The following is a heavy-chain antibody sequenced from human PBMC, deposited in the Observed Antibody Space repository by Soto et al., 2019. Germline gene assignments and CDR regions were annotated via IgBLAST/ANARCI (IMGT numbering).Heavy chain of an antibody. V-gene: IGHV3-30*18. CDR2: ISYDGSNK. D-gene: IGHD6-25*01. J-gene: IGHJ6*04. Sequence: PGGSLRLSCAASGLTFSSYGMHWVRQAPGKGLERVAVISYDGSNKYYADSVKGRFTISRDNSKNTLYRQMNSLRAEDTVVYSCEKRSRAAAVGADDDYGMDVWGEGTTATVSS. CDR3: EKRSRAAAVGADDDYGMDV. CDR1: GLTFSSYG.